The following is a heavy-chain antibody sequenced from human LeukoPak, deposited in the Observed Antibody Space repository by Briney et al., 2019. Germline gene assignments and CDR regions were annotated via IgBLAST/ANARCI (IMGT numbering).Heavy chain of an antibody. CDR1: GFTFSSYG. D-gene: IGHD3-16*01. CDR3: AKEAGEWMTLYYFDY. CDR2: IRYDGSNK. J-gene: IGHJ4*02. Sequence: PGGSLRLSCAASGFTFSSYGIHWVRQAPGKGLEWVAFIRYDGSNKYYADSVKGRFTISRDNSKNTLYLQMNSLRAEDTAVYYCAKEAGEWMTLYYFDYWGQGTLVTVSS. V-gene: IGHV3-30*02.